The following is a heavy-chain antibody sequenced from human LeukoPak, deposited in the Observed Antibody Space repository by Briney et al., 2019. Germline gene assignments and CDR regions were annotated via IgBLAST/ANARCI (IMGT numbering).Heavy chain of an antibody. Sequence: ASVKVSCKASGYTFTSYGISWVRQAPGQGLEWMGWISAYNGNTNYAQKLQGRVTMTTDTSTSTAYMELRSLRSDDTAMYYCARDRRYYYDSSGYTDYWGQGTLVTVSS. J-gene: IGHJ4*02. CDR1: GYTFTSYG. V-gene: IGHV1-18*01. CDR2: ISAYNGNT. CDR3: ARDRRYYYDSSGYTDY. D-gene: IGHD3-22*01.